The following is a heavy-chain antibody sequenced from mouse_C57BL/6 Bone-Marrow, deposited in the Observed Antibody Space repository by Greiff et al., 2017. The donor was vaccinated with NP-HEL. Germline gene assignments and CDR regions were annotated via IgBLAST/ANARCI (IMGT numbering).Heavy chain of an antibody. CDR1: GYTFTSYW. CDR3: ASGSKSSPYYAMDY. Sequence: QVQLQQPGAELVKPGASVKVSCKASGYTFTSYWMHWVKQRPGQGLEWIGRIHPSDSATNYNQKFKGKATLTVDKSSSTAYMQLSSMTSEDAAVYYCASGSKSSPYYAMDYWGQGTSVTVSS. V-gene: IGHV1-74*01. CDR2: IHPSDSAT. J-gene: IGHJ4*01. D-gene: IGHD2-5*01.